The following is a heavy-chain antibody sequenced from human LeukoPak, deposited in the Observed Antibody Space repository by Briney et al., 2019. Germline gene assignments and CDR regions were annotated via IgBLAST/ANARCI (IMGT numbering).Heavy chain of an antibody. CDR2: MNPNSGNT. D-gene: IGHD3-22*01. CDR1: GYTFTSYD. Sequence: ASVKVSCKASGYTFTSYDIYWVRQAPGQGLEWMGWMNPNSGNTGYAQKFQGRVTITRNTSISTAYMELSSLRSEDTAVYYCARSYYYDSSGYYHWGQGTLVTVSS. V-gene: IGHV1-8*03. CDR3: ARSYYYDSSGYYH. J-gene: IGHJ4*02.